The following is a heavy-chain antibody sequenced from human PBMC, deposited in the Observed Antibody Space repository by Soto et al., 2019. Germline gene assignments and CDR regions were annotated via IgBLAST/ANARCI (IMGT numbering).Heavy chain of an antibody. D-gene: IGHD1-26*01. CDR2: IYYSGST. J-gene: IGHJ4*02. V-gene: IGHV4-59*01. Sequence: SETLSLTCTVSGGSISSYYWSWIRQPPGKGLEWIGYIYYSGSTNYNPSLKSRVTISVDTSKNQFSLKVPSVTAADTAKYFCARGGSYVGFDSWGQGARVTVSS. CDR3: ARGGSYVGFDS. CDR1: GGSISSYY.